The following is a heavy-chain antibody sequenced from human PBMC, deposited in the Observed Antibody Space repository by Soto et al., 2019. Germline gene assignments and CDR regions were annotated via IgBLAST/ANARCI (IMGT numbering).Heavy chain of an antibody. CDR2: IYWDDDK. V-gene: IGHV2-5*02. Sequence: QITLKESGPPLVKPTQTLTLTCTFSGFSLSTSGVGVGWIRQPPGKALEWLALIYWDDDKRYSPSLKSRLTITKDTSKNQVVLTMTNMDPVDTATYYCARDSSGYYHFNYWGQGTQVTVSS. CDR3: ARDSSGYYHFNY. CDR1: GFSLSTSGVG. J-gene: IGHJ4*02. D-gene: IGHD3-22*01.